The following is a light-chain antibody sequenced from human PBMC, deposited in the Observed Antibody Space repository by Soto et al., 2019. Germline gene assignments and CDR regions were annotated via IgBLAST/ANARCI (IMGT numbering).Light chain of an antibody. J-gene: IGLJ2*01. CDR2: EVS. CDR3: SSFAANTNLV. CDR1: SSDVGGYNY. Sequence: QSALTQPPSASGSPGQSVTISCTGTSSDVGGYNYVSWYQQHPGKAPKLMISEVSKRPSGVPDRFSGSKSGNTASLTVSGLQAEDEAYYYCSSFAANTNLVFAGGTKFTAL. V-gene: IGLV2-8*01.